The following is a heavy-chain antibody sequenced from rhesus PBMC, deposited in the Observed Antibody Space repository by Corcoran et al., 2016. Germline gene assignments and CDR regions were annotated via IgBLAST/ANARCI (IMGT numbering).Heavy chain of an antibody. CDR2: IDGGCRST. Sequence: EVQLVETGGGLVQPGGSLKLSCAASGFTFSSYAMGWVRQAPGKVLEWVSVIDGGCRSTSYTDSVKGRFTISSDNSKNTLSLQMNSLRAEDTAVYYCAKGQYNNFESYFDYWGQGVLVTVSS. V-gene: IGHV3S5*01. J-gene: IGHJ4*01. CDR1: GFTFSSYA. CDR3: AKGQYNNFESYFDY. D-gene: IGHD4-23*01.